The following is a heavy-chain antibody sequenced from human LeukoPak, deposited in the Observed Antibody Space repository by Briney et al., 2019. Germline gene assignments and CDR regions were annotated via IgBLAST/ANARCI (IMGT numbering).Heavy chain of an antibody. CDR2: ISGTGQST. J-gene: IGHJ4*02. CDR1: GFAFSTYA. D-gene: IGHD6-19*01. CDR3: AKGKSSSVWNYLDY. V-gene: IGHV3-23*01. Sequence: LTGGSLRLSCAAPGFAFSTYAVNWVRQAPGKGLEWVSGISGTGQSTHYADSVRGRFTISRDNSENTVNLQMNSLRGEDTALYYCAKGKSSSVWNYLDYWGQGTLVTVSS.